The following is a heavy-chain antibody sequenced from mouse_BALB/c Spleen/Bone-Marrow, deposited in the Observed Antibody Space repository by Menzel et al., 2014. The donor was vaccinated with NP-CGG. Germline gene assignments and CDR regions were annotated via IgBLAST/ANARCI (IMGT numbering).Heavy chain of an antibody. J-gene: IGHJ3*01. CDR2: IDPANGNT. D-gene: IGHD1-1*01. Sequence: EVQLQQSGAELVKPGASVKLSCTASGFNIKDTYMHWVKQRPEQGLEWIGRIDPANGNTKYDPKFQGKATITADTSSNTAYLQLSNLTSEDTAVYYCARYNYGSSQFAYWGQGTLVTVSA. V-gene: IGHV14-3*02. CDR1: GFNIKDTY. CDR3: ARYNYGSSQFAY.